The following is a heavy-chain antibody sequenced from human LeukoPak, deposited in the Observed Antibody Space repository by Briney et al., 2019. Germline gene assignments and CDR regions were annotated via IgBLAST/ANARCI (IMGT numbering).Heavy chain of an antibody. J-gene: IGHJ3*02. CDR2: IIPILGIA. D-gene: IGHD6-13*01. V-gene: IGHV1-69*02. Sequence: SVKVSCKASGGTFSSYTISWVRQAPGQGLEWMGRIIPILGIANYAQKFQGRVTITADKSTSTAYMELSSLGSEDTAVYYCASSTSYEGVAAARSHAFDIWGQGTMVTVSS. CDR1: GGTFSSYT. CDR3: ASSTSYEGVAAARSHAFDI.